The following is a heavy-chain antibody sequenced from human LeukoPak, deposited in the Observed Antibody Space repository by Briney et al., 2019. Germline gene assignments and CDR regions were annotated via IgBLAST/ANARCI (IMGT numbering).Heavy chain of an antibody. V-gene: IGHV3-7*01. CDR1: GFTFSRFW. J-gene: IGHJ4*02. CDR3: ARDSQDGYGDYFDY. Sequence: GGSLRLSCAASGFTFSRFWMNWVRQAPGRGLEWVANIVQSGGRNNYVDSVKGRFTISRDNAKNPLYLQMNSLRDEDTAVYYCARDSQDGYGDYFDYWGQGTLVTVSS. CDR2: IVQSGGRN. D-gene: IGHD5-24*01.